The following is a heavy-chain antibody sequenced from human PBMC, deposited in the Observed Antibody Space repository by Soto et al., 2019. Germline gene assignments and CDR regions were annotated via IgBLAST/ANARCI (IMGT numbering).Heavy chain of an antibody. CDR1: GGSISSSNW. V-gene: IGHV4-4*02. CDR2: IYHSGST. Sequence: PSETLSLTCAVSGGSISSSNWWSWVRQPPGKGLEWIGEIYHSGSTNYNPSLKSRVTISVDTSKNQFSLKLSSVTAADTAVYYFVYSCDDHSDGQDVRSQRSTVTGSS. J-gene: IGHJ6*02. D-gene: IGHD3-22*01. CDR3: VYSCDDHSDGQDV.